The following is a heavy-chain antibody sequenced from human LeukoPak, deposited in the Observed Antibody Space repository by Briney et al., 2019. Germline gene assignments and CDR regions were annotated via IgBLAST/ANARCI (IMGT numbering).Heavy chain of an antibody. J-gene: IGHJ4*02. CDR3: ARDVDYGDYTNDY. Sequence: SCKASGGTFSSYSMNWVRQAPGKGLEWVSSISSSSSYIYYADSVKGRFTISRDNAKNSLYLQMNSLRAEDTAVYYCARDVDYGDYTNDYWGQGTLVTVSS. CDR2: ISSSSSYI. CDR1: GGTFSSYS. V-gene: IGHV3-21*01. D-gene: IGHD4-17*01.